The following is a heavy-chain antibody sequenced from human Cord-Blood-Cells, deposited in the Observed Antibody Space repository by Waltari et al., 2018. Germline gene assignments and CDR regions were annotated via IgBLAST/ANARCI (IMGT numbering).Heavy chain of an antibody. V-gene: IGHV4-39*07. J-gene: IGHJ4*02. CDR3: AREKTGIFDY. CDR2: IYYSGST. CDR1: GGSIRSSLYY. Sequence: LQLQESGPGLVKPSATLSLTCTVSGGSIRSSLYYWGWNRQPPGKGLEWIGSIYYSGSTYYNPSLKSRVTISVDTSKNQFSLKLSSVTAADTAVYYCAREKTGIFDYWGQGTLVTVSS. D-gene: IGHD1-1*01.